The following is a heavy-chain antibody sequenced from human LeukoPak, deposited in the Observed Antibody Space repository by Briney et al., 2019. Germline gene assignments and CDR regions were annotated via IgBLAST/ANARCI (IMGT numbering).Heavy chain of an antibody. V-gene: IGHV3-30*02. CDR3: AKRRSIIGYSYGEHAFDI. D-gene: IGHD5-18*01. CDR1: GFTFSSYA. J-gene: IGHJ3*02. CDR2: IRYDGSNK. Sequence: GGSLRLSCAASGFTFSSYAMHWVRQAPGKGLEWVAFIRYDGSNKYYADSVKGRFTISRDNSKNTLYLQMNSLRAEDTAVYYCAKRRSIIGYSYGEHAFDIWGQGTMVTVSS.